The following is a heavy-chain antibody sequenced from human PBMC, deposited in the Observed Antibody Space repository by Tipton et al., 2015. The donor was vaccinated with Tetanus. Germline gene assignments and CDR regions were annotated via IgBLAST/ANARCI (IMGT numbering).Heavy chain of an antibody. CDR1: GDSIDGGFKN. J-gene: IGHJ4*02. CDR2: IYYGGVT. V-gene: IGHV4-61*01. D-gene: IGHD6-13*01. Sequence: LRLSCTVSGDSIDGGFKNWGWIRQPPGKGLEWLGDIYYGGVTQYNPSLESRVTISMDTSTNQISLQLTSVTAADTAVYFCAGVTAQRTELYFDHWGQGTLVTVSS. CDR3: AGVTAQRTELYFDH.